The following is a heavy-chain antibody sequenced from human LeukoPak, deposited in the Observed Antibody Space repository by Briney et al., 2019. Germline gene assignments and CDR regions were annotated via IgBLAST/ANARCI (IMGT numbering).Heavy chain of an antibody. V-gene: IGHV3-23*01. CDR3: AKDRRGYSYGRALDY. CDR2: ISGSGGST. D-gene: IGHD5-18*01. J-gene: IGHJ4*02. CDR1: GFTFSSYA. Sequence: GGSLRLSCAASGFTFSSYAMSWVRQAPGKGLEWVSAISGSGGSTYYADSVKGRFTISRDNSKNTLYLQMNSLRAEDTAVYYCAKDRRGYSYGRALDYWGQGTLVTVPS.